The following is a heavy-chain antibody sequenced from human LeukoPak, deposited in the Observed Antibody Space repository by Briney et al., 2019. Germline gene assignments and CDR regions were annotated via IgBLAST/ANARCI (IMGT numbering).Heavy chain of an antibody. V-gene: IGHV3-23*01. CDR3: ARDKECSSTSCYLPIDY. D-gene: IGHD2-2*01. Sequence: PGGSLRLSCAASGFTFSSYAMSWVRQAPGKGLEWVSAISGSGGSTYYADSVKGRFTISRDNSKNTLYLQMNSLRAEDTAVYYCARDKECSSTSCYLPIDYWGQGTLVTVSS. CDR2: ISGSGGST. CDR1: GFTFSSYA. J-gene: IGHJ4*02.